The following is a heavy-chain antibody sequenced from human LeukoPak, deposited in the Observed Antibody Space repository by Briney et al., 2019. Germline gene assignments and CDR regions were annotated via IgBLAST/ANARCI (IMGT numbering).Heavy chain of an antibody. CDR1: GYTFTSYG. D-gene: IGHD3-9*01. J-gene: IGHJ4*02. CDR3: ARAKGPRILYYFDY. Sequence: GASVKVSCKASGYTFTSYGISWVRQAPGQGLEWMGWVCAYNGNTNYAQKLQGRVTMTTDTSTSTAYMELRSLRSDDTAVYYCARAKGPRILYYFDYWGQGTLVTVSS. V-gene: IGHV1-18*01. CDR2: VCAYNGNT.